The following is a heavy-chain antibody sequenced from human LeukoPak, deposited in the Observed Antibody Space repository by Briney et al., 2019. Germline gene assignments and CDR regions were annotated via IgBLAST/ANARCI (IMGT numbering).Heavy chain of an antibody. D-gene: IGHD6-13*01. CDR3: ARERIAAADYYFDY. CDR2: ISSSSSYI. Sequence: PGGSLRLSCAASGFTFCSYSMNWVRQAPGKGLEWVSSISSSSSYIYYADSVKGRFTISRDNAKNSLYLQMNSLRAEDTAVYYCARERIAAADYYFDYWGQGTLVTVSS. J-gene: IGHJ4*02. CDR1: GFTFCSYS. V-gene: IGHV3-21*01.